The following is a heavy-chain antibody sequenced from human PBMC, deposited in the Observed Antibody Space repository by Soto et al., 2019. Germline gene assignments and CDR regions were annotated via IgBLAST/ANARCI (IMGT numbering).Heavy chain of an antibody. CDR1: GDTFNFYS. CDR2: VNPIVSIS. Sequence: QGQLVQSGAEVKRPGSSVKVSCKASGDTFNFYSINWVREAPVLGLEWMGRVNPIVSISNYAQKFQGRVTMKEAKSTSIDYMELSRLISEEKAIYSISSSYCSGYRALDYWGQGALVTVSS. V-gene: IGHV1-69*02. J-gene: IGHJ4*02. CDR3: SSSYCSGYRALDY. D-gene: IGHD3-10*01.